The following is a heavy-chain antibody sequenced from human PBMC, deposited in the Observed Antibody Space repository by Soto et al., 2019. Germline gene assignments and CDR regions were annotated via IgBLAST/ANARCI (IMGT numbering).Heavy chain of an antibody. CDR2: IIPIFGTA. D-gene: IGHD6-6*01. V-gene: IGHV1-69*13. Sequence: VKVSCKASGGTFSSYAISWVRQAPGQGLEWMGGIIPIFGTANYAQKFQGRVTITADESTSTAYMELSSLRSEDTAVYYCARAIGIADRTDYYYGMDVWGQGTRVTVSS. CDR1: GGTFSSYA. J-gene: IGHJ6*02. CDR3: ARAIGIADRTDYYYGMDV.